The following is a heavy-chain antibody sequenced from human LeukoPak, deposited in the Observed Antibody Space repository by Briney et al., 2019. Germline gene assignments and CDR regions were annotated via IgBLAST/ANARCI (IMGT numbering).Heavy chain of an antibody. CDR1: GGSISGYY. CDR2: IYYSGTT. Sequence: PSETLSLTCTVSGGSISGYYWSWIRQPPEKGLEWIGYIYYSGTTNYNPSLKSRVTISVDTSKNQFSLKLSSVTAADTAVYYCARDHTSRAFDIWGQGTMVTVSS. CDR3: ARDHTSRAFDI. J-gene: IGHJ3*02. V-gene: IGHV4-59*01.